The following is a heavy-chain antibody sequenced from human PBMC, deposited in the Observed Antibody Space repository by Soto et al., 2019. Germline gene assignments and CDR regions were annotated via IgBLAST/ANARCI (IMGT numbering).Heavy chain of an antibody. D-gene: IGHD4-17*01. CDR3: ARGLDGDHYDFGY. CDR2: IYYSGST. Sequence: QVQLQESGPGLVKPSQTLSLTCTVSGGSISSGGYYWSWIRQHPGKGLEWIGYIYYSGSTYYNPSLKSRVTISVETSKIQFSLKLSSVTAADTAVYYGARGLDGDHYDFGYGGQGTLVTVSS. V-gene: IGHV4-31*03. CDR1: GGSISSGGYY. J-gene: IGHJ4*02.